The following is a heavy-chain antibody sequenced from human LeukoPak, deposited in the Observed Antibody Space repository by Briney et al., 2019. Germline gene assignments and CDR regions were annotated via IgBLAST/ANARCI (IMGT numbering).Heavy chain of an antibody. CDR1: GGSFSGYY. CDR3: ARDAYSSSSFDY. V-gene: IGHV4-34*01. D-gene: IGHD6-6*01. J-gene: IGHJ4*02. Sequence: PSETLSLTCAVYGGSFSGYYWSWIRQPPGKGLEWIGSIYYSGSTYYNPSLKSRVTISVDTSKNQFSLKLSSVTAADTAVYYCARDAYSSSSFDYWGQGTLVTVSS. CDR2: IYYSGST.